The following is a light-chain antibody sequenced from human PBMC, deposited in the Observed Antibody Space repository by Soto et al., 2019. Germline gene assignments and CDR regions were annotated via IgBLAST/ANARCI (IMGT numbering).Light chain of an antibody. Sequence: DIQMTQSPSTLSASVGDRVTITCRASQSISNYLAWYQQKPGKAPRLLIYDASSLESGVPSRFSGSGSGTEFTLTISSLQPDDFATYYCQQYNSYSPWTFGPAPKVDI. CDR1: QSISNY. CDR3: QQYNSYSPWT. V-gene: IGKV1-5*01. CDR2: DAS. J-gene: IGKJ1*01.